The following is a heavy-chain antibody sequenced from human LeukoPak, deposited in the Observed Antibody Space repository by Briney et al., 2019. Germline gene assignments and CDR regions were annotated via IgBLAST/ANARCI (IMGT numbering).Heavy chain of an antibody. CDR2: IDSSGNTI. CDR1: GFTLRSYE. V-gene: IGHV3-48*03. D-gene: IGHD5-18*01. J-gene: IGHJ4*02. Sequence: PGGSLRLSCVASGFTLRSYEMNWVRQAPGKGLEWVSYIDSSGNTISYADSVKGRFTISRDNAKNSLYLQMNSLRAEDTAVYYCARDGYSYGMVFVYWGQGTLVTVSS. CDR3: ARDGYSYGMVFVY.